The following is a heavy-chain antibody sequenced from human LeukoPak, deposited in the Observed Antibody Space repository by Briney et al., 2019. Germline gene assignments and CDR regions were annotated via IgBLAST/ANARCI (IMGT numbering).Heavy chain of an antibody. CDR3: AKGLSFDWLFIDYFDY. Sequence: GGSLRLSCAASGFTFSSYAMSWVRQAPGKGLEWVSAISGSGGSTYYADSVKGRFTISRDNSKNTLCLQMNSLRAEDTAVYYCAKGLSFDWLFIDYFDYWGQGTLVTVSS. D-gene: IGHD3-9*01. CDR1: GFTFSSYA. CDR2: ISGSGGST. J-gene: IGHJ4*02. V-gene: IGHV3-23*01.